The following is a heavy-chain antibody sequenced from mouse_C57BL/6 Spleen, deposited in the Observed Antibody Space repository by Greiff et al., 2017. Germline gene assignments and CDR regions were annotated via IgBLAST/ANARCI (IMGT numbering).Heavy chain of an antibody. CDR1: GYTFTSYW. CDR2: IDPSDSYT. D-gene: IGHD2-4*01. CDR3: ARFDYDVAY. V-gene: IGHV1-69*01. Sequence: QVQLKQPGAELVMPGASVKLSCKASGYTFTSYWMHWVKQRPGQGLEWIGEIDPSDSYTNYNQKFKGKSTLTVDKSSSTAYMQLSSLTSEDSAVYYCARFDYDVAYWGQGTLVTVSA. J-gene: IGHJ3*01.